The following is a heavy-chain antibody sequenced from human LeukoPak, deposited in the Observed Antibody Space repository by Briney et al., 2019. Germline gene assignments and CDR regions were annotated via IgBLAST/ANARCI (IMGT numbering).Heavy chain of an antibody. CDR3: ARVSKAYYYDSSLAY. V-gene: IGHV1-46*01. D-gene: IGHD3-22*01. CDR1: GYIFTDYY. Sequence: ASVKVSCKTSGYIFTDYYIHWVRQAPGQGLEWMGILNSSGGSTTYAQKFQGRITMTRDASTSTVYMELRSLRSEDTAVYYCARVSKAYYYDSSLAYWGQGTLVTVSS. CDR2: LNSSGGST. J-gene: IGHJ4*02.